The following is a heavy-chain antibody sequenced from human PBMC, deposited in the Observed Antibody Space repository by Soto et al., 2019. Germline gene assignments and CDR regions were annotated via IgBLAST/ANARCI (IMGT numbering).Heavy chain of an antibody. D-gene: IGHD2-21*02. V-gene: IGHV2-5*02. Sequence: QITLKESGPTLVKPTQTLTLTCTFSGFSLSTSGVGVGWIRQPPGKALEWLALIYWDDDKRYSPSLKSRLTITKDTSKNQVVLTMTNMDPVDTATYCCAYCGGDWYYFDYWGQGTLVTVSS. CDR3: AYCGGDWYYFDY. CDR1: GFSLSTSGVG. J-gene: IGHJ4*02. CDR2: IYWDDDK.